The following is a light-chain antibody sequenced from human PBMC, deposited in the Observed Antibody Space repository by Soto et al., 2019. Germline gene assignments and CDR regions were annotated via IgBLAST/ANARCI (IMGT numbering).Light chain of an antibody. CDR1: QSISTY. CDR3: QQSYSTPRA. V-gene: IGKV1-39*01. Sequence: DIQMTQSPSSLSASVGDSVTITCQASQSISTYLNRYQQMPGKAPNLLIYAASSLQSGVPSRFSGSGSGTDFTLTISSLQPEDFATYYCQQSYSTPRAFGGGTKVDIK. J-gene: IGKJ4*01. CDR2: AAS.